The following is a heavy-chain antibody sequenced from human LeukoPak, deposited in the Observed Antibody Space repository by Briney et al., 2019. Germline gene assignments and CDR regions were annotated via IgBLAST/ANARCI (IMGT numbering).Heavy chain of an antibody. CDR2: IKQDGSEK. CDR3: ARDGFGTGSN. D-gene: IGHD3-16*01. Sequence: GRSLRLSCAASGFTFSSYAMHWVRQAPGKGLEWVANIKQDGSEKNYVDSVKGRFIISRDNAKNSLYLQMNTLRADDTAVYYCARDGFGTGSNWGQGTLVTVSS. V-gene: IGHV3-7*03. CDR1: GFTFSSYA. J-gene: IGHJ4*02.